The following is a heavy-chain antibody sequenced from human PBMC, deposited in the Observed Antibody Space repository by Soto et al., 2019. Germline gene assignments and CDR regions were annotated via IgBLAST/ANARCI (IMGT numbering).Heavy chain of an antibody. CDR2: IDVGSANA. V-gene: IGHV1-58*01. CDR3: AAGGYCSGGSCYSGLLGYYGMDV. J-gene: IGHJ6*02. D-gene: IGHD2-15*01. Sequence: GASVKVSCKTSGFTFSSSAVHWVRQARGHRLQWIGWIDVGSANANYAQMLQERVTISRDMSTSTAYMELSSLRPEDTAVYYCAAGGYCSGGSCYSGLLGYYGMDVWGQGTTVTVSS. CDR1: GFTFSSSA.